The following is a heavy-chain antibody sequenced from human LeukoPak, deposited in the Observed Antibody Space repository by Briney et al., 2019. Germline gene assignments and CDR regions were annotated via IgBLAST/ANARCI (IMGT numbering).Heavy chain of an antibody. V-gene: IGHV4-61*02. J-gene: IGHJ4*02. CDR2: IYTSGST. Sequence: SETLSLTCIVSDDSISSGGYYWSWVRQPPGKGLEWIGRIYTSGSTNYNPSLKSRVTISVDTSKNQLSLRLRSVTAADTAVYYCARLYQGKRPPDYWGQGTLVTVSS. CDR1: DDSISSGGYY. CDR3: ARLYQGKRPPDY. D-gene: IGHD6-25*01.